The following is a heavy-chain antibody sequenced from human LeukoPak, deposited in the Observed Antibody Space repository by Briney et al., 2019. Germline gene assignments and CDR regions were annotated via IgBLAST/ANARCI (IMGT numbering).Heavy chain of an antibody. CDR2: IKSKTDGGTT. D-gene: IGHD3-22*01. CDR3: AKYDTSVNFDY. Sequence: PGGSLRLSCAASGFTFSNAWMNWVRQAPGKGPEWVGRIKSKTDGGTTDYAAPVKGRFTISRDDSKHTLYLQINSLRTDDTAVYYCAKYDTSVNFDYWGQGTLVTVSS. V-gene: IGHV3-15*01. CDR1: GFTFSNAW. J-gene: IGHJ4*02.